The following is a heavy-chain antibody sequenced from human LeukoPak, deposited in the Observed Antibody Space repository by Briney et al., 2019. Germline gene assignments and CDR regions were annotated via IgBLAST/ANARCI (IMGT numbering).Heavy chain of an antibody. CDR1: GFTFNNYA. D-gene: IGHD1-26*01. V-gene: IGHV3-23*01. Sequence: GGSLGLSCAGSGFTFNNYAMSWVRQAPGRGLEWVSAVSGSGTATFYADSVKGRFTISRDDSKNTLFLQMNSLRADDTAVYFCATRTVGAIYYWGQGTLVTVSS. CDR3: ATRTVGAIYY. J-gene: IGHJ4*02. CDR2: VSGSGTAT.